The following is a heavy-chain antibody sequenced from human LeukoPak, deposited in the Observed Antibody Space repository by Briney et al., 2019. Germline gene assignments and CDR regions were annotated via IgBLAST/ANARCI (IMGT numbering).Heavy chain of an antibody. Sequence: SETLSLTCTVSGGSISSSSYYWGWIRQPPGKGLEWIGSIYYSGSTYYNPSLKSRVTISVDTSKNQFSLKLSSVTAADTAVYYCARVCSSSSCSQDYWGQGTLVTVSS. V-gene: IGHV4-39*01. D-gene: IGHD2-2*01. CDR2: IYYSGST. CDR3: ARVCSSSSCSQDY. CDR1: GGSISSSSYY. J-gene: IGHJ4*02.